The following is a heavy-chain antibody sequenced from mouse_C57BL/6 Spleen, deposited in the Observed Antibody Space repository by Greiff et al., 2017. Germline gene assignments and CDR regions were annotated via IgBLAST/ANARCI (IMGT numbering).Heavy chain of an antibody. D-gene: IGHD4-1*01. CDR1: GYTFTDYE. V-gene: IGHV1-15*01. CDR3: TRWDVHFDY. J-gene: IGHJ2*01. CDR2: IDPETGGT. Sequence: QVQLQQSGAELVRPGASVTLSCKASGYTFTDYEMHWVKQTPVHGLEWIGAIDPETGGTAYNQKFKGKAILTADKSSSTAYMELRSLTSEDSAVYYCTRWDVHFDYWGQGTTLTVCS.